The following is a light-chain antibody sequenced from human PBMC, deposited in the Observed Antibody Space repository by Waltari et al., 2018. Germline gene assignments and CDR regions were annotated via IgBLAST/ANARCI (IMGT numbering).Light chain of an antibody. J-gene: IGLJ2*01. Sequence: QSALTQPASVSGSPGPSLTISCTGTSSDVGNHNRVSWYQQHPGKAPKLMIYAVSKRPSGVSDRFSGSKSGDMASLTISGLQPEDEAEYFCSSYAGSSKGVFGGGTKVTVL. V-gene: IGLV2-23*02. CDR3: SSYAGSSKGV. CDR1: SSDVGNHNR. CDR2: AVS.